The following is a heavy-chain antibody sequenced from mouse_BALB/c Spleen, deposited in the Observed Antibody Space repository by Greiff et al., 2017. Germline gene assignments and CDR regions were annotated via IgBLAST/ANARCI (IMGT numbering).Heavy chain of an antibody. Sequence: EVKLMESGGGLVKPGGSLKLSCAASGFTFSSYAMSWVRQSPEKRLEWVAEISSGGSYTYYPDTVTGRFTISRDNAKNTLYLEMSSLRSEDTAMYYCARDLLWFAYWGQGTLVTVSA. J-gene: IGHJ3*01. V-gene: IGHV5-9-4*01. CDR1: GFTFSSYA. CDR3: ARDLLWFAY. CDR2: ISSGGSYT.